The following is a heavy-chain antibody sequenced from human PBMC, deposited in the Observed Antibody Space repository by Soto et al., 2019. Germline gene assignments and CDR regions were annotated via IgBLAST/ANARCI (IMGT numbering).Heavy chain of an antibody. Sequence: SETLSLTCTVSGGSISSGDYYWSWIRQPPGKGLEWIGYIYYSGSTYYNPSLKSRVTISVDTSKNQFSLKLSSVTAADTAVYYCAGHQWELLGWVDPWGQGTLVTVSS. CDR3: AGHQWELLGWVDP. J-gene: IGHJ5*02. CDR1: GGSISSGDYY. D-gene: IGHD1-26*01. CDR2: IYYSGST. V-gene: IGHV4-30-4*01.